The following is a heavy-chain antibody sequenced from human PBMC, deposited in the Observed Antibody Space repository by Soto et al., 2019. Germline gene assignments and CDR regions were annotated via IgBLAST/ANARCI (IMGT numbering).Heavy chain of an antibody. V-gene: IGHV3-15*01. J-gene: IGHJ3*02. Sequence: GGSLRLSCAASGFTFSSYAMSWVRQAPGKGLEWVGRIKSKTDGGTTDYAAPVKGRFTISRDDSKNTLYLQMNSLKTEETAVYYCTTEVGGGDAFDIWGQGTMVTVSS. D-gene: IGHD3-16*01. CDR1: GFTFSSYA. CDR3: TTEVGGGDAFDI. CDR2: IKSKTDGGTT.